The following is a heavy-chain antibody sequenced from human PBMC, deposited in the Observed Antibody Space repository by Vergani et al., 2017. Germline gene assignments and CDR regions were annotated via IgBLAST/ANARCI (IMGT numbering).Heavy chain of an antibody. CDR3: ATVERYCSSTSCFNAFDI. CDR2: VDPEDGET. Sequence: EVQLVQSGAEVKKPGTTVKISCKVSGYTFTDYYMPWVQQAPGKGLEWMGLVDPEDGETIYAEKLQGRVTITAETSTDTAYMELSSLRSEDTAVYYCATVERYCSSTSCFNAFDIWGQGTMVTVSS. CDR1: GYTFTDYY. J-gene: IGHJ3*02. D-gene: IGHD2-2*01. V-gene: IGHV1-69-2*01.